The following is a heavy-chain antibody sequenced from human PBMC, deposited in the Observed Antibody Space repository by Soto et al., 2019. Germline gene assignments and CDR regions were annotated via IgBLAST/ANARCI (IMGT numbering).Heavy chain of an antibody. Sequence: QVQLQESGPGLVKPSETLSLTCTVSGGSIRSYYWSWIRQPPWKGLEWIGSIYYGRSTNYKPSLKSRVTISVDTSKNQFSLKLNSGTAADTAVYYCSRQGGWFDPWVQGTLVTVSS. CDR1: GGSIRSYY. V-gene: IGHV4-59*08. D-gene: IGHD1-26*01. CDR2: IYYGRST. J-gene: IGHJ5*02. CDR3: SRQGGWFDP.